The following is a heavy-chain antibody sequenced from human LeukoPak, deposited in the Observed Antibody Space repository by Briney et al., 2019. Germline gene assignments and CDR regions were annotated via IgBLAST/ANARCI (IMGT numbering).Heavy chain of an antibody. J-gene: IGHJ6*03. CDR3: ARFAAGGSYYYYMDV. Sequence: GGFLRLSCAASGFTFSSYAMHWVRQAPGKGLEWVAVISYDGSNKYYADSVKGRFTISRDNAKNSLYLQMNSLRADDTAVYYCARFAAGGSYYYYMDVWGKGTTVTVSS. CDR1: GFTFSSYA. CDR2: ISYDGSNK. D-gene: IGHD3-10*01. V-gene: IGHV3-30-3*02.